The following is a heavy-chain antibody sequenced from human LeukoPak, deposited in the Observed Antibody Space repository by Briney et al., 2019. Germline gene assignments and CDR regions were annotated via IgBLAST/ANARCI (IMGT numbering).Heavy chain of an antibody. Sequence: GGSLRLSCAASAIAFRSYWMHWVRQAPGKGPVWVARINTDGSSKIYADSVKGRFTISRDSAKYTLYLQMNSLRAEDTALYYCAKGGYYDSSGYYFDYWGQGTLVTVSS. D-gene: IGHD3-22*01. CDR1: AIAFRSYW. J-gene: IGHJ4*02. CDR2: INTDGSSK. CDR3: AKGGYYDSSGYYFDY. V-gene: IGHV3-74*01.